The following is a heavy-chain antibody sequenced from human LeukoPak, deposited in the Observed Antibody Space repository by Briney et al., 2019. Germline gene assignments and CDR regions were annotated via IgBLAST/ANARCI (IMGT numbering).Heavy chain of an antibody. D-gene: IGHD2/OR15-2a*01. CDR3: AKDLYIYAAATDT. Sequence: GSLRPSCAASAFTFSNYAVSWVRQAPGKGLEWVSGISGGGGATYYADSVKGRFTISRDNSKNTLYLQMNSLRAEDTAVYYCAKDLYIYAAATDTWGQGTLVTVSS. CDR2: ISGGGGAT. V-gene: IGHV3-23*01. J-gene: IGHJ5*02. CDR1: AFTFSNYA.